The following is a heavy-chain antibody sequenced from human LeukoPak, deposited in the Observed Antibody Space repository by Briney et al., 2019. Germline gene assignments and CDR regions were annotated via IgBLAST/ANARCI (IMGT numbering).Heavy chain of an antibody. J-gene: IGHJ5*02. Sequence: GESLNSSWKASGSTSTSYWIGWVRQMPGEGRGWMWINYPGDSDTRYSPSFQGQVTISADKSISPAYLQWSSLKASDTAMYYCARLARGYSYGKTSDNWFDPWGQGTLVTVSS. CDR3: ARLARGYSYGKTSDNWFDP. CDR1: GSTSTSYW. D-gene: IGHD5-18*01. CDR2: NYPGDSDT. V-gene: IGHV5-51*01.